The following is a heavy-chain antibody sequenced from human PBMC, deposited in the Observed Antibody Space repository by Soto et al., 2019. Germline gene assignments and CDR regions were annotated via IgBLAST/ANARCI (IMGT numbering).Heavy chain of an antibody. CDR2: INPNSGGT. Sequence: ASVKVSCKASGYTFTGYYMHWVRQAPGQGLEWMGWINPNSGGTNYAQKFQGWVTMTRDTSISTAYMELSRLRSDDTAVYYCARAWDRYYYYGMDVWGQGTTVTVSS. D-gene: IGHD1-26*01. CDR3: ARAWDRYYYYGMDV. V-gene: IGHV1-2*04. CDR1: GYTFTGYY. J-gene: IGHJ6*02.